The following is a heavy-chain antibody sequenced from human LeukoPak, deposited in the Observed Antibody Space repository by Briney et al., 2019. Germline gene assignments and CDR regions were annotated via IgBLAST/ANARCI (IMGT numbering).Heavy chain of an antibody. D-gene: IGHD1-26*01. CDR1: GFTLSSIW. V-gene: IGHV3-7*01. CDR3: AREFLSYYGRYYYYYMDV. CDR2: KKKDGSEK. J-gene: IGHJ6*03. Sequence: GGSRSLPCEASGFTLSSIWWSWVRGAPGKGLEWVANKKKDGSEKYYVDSVKGRFTISRDNAKNSLYLQMNSLRAEDTAVYYCAREFLSYYGRYYYYYMDVWGKGTTVTVSS.